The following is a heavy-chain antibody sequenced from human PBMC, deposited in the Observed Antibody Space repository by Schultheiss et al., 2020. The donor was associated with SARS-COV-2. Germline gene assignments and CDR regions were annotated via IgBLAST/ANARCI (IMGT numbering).Heavy chain of an antibody. CDR1: GGSFSGYY. J-gene: IGHJ6*03. V-gene: IGHV4-59*08. CDR2: IYYSGST. Sequence: GSLRLSCAVYGGSFSGYYWSWIRQPPGKGLEWIGYIYYSGSTNYNPSLKSRVTISVDTSKNQFSLKLSSVTAADTAVYYCARHYGDCSSTSCYRDYYYYMDVWGKGTTVTVSS. CDR3: ARHYGDCSSTSCYRDYYYYMDV. D-gene: IGHD2-2*02.